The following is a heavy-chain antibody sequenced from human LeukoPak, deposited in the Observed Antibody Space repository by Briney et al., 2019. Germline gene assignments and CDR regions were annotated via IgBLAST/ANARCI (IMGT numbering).Heavy chain of an antibody. D-gene: IGHD5-18*01. CDR1: GFTFSSYA. CDR3: AKGTDSYGRRTSFDY. Sequence: GGSLRLSCAASGFTFSSYAMSWVRQAPGKGLEWVSAISGSGGSTYYADSVKGRFTISRDNSKNTLYLQMYSLRAEDTAVYYCAKGTDSYGRRTSFDYWGQGTLVTVSS. J-gene: IGHJ4*02. CDR2: ISGSGGST. V-gene: IGHV3-23*01.